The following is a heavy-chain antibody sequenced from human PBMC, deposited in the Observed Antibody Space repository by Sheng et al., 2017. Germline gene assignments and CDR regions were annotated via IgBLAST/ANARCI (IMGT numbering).Heavy chain of an antibody. CDR2: IIPFLGTV. Sequence: QVQLVQSGAEVKKPGSSVKVSCKASGGTFTSYGISWVRQAPGQGLEWMGGIIPFLGTVKYAEKFQGRVTITADGSTDTAYMELSSLRSDDTAVYYCARGQPRLPMSTTYTMDVWGQGTTVTVSS. V-gene: IGHV1-69*13. CDR1: GGTFTSYG. J-gene: IGHJ6*02. D-gene: IGHD1-1*01. CDR3: ARGQPRLPMSTTYTMDV.